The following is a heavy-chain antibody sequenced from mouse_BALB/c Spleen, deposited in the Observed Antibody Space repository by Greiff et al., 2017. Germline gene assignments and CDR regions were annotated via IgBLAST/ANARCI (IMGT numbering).Heavy chain of an antibody. CDR2: IYPGNSDT. CDR1: GYTFTSYW. D-gene: IGHD1-2*01. CDR3: TRGKDYYGYNAMDY. Sequence: VQLQQSGTVLARPGASVKMSCKASGYTFTSYWMHWVKQRPGQGLEWIGAIYPGNSDTSYNQKFKSKAKLTAVTSTSTAYMELSSLTNEDSAVYYCTRGKDYYGYNAMDYWGQGTSVTVSS. J-gene: IGHJ4*01. V-gene: IGHV1-5*01.